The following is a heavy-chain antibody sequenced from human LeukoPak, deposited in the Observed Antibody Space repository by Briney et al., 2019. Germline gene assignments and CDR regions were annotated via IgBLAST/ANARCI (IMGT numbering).Heavy chain of an antibody. D-gene: IGHD6-19*01. CDR2: IWYDGSNK. CDR3: AREAVAGTGFDY. J-gene: IGHJ4*02. Sequence: PGGSLRLSCAASGFTFSSYGMHWVRQAPGKGLEWVALIWYDGSNKYFADSVKGRFTISRDNAKNSLYLQMNSLRAEDTAVYYCAREAVAGTGFDYWGQGTLVTVSS. V-gene: IGHV3-33*01. CDR1: GFTFSSYG.